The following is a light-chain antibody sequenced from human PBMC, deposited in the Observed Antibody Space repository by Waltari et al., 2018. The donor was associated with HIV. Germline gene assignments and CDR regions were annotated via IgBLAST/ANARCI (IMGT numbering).Light chain of an antibody. V-gene: IGLV2-8*01. J-gene: IGLJ3*02. CDR2: EVS. CDR1: SSAVAGHHY. Sequence: QSALTQPPSASGSPGQSVTISCTGTSSAVAGHHYFSWYQQPPGKAPKFKIYEVSKRPSGVPDRFSGSKSGNTASLTVSGLQAEDEADYYCSSYAGSNWVCGGGTKLTVL. CDR3: SSYAGSNWV.